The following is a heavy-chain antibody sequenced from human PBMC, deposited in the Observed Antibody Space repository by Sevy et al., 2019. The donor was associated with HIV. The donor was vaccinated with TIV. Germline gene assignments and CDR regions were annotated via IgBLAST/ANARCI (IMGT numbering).Heavy chain of an antibody. CDR1: GESFSGYF. CDR2: INHSGTL. V-gene: IGHV4-34*01. D-gene: IGHD3-10*02. CDR3: ARGPQAYVVVVPSTVHFDY. J-gene: IGHJ4*02. Sequence: SETLSLTCAVYGESFSGYFWNWIRHSPGKGLEWIGEINHSGTLKYNPSLKSRVTISVDASKNQLSLHLRSVTATDTAVYYCARGPQAYVVVVPSTVHFDYWGPGTLVTLSS.